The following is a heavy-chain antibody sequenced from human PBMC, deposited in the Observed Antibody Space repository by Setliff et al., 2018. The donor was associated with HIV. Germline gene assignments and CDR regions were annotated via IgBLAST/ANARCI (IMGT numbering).Heavy chain of an antibody. CDR2: IYYSGST. Sequence: SETLSLTCTVSGGSISSSSYYWGWIRQPPGKGLEWIGSIYYSGSTYYNPSLKSRVTISVDKSKNHFSLQLTSVTAADTAMYYCARAVSGGDYGEEKYYYFGLDVWGQGTTVTVS. D-gene: IGHD4-17*01. CDR3: ARAVSGGDYGEEKYYYFGLDV. J-gene: IGHJ6*02. V-gene: IGHV4-39*07. CDR1: GGSISSSSYY.